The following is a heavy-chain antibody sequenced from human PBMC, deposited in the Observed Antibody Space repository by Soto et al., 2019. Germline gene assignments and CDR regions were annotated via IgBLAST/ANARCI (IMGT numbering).Heavy chain of an antibody. V-gene: IGHV4-39*01. J-gene: IGHJ6*02. CDR3: ARRGFWSGYSYYYYGMDV. CDR2: IYYSGST. CDR1: GGSISRSIYY. D-gene: IGHD3-3*01. Sequence: SETRSLTCTVPGGSISRSIYYWVWIRQPPGKVLEWIGSIYYSGSTYYNPSLKSRVTISVDTSKNQFSLKLSSVTAADTAVYYCARRGFWSGYSYYYYGMDVWGQGTTVTVSS.